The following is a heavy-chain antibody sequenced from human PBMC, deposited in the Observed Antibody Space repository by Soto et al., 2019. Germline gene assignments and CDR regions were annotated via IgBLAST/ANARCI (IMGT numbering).Heavy chain of an antibody. CDR2: INLDGSEK. J-gene: IGHJ6*02. CDR1: GFTFRTYW. Sequence: EVQLVESGGGLVQPGGSLRLSCAASGFTFRTYWLSWVRQVPGKGLEWVANINLDGSEKNYVDSVKGRLTISRDNARNSLYLQMSSLRAEDTALYYCARDGSTSGYSYDYHGMDVWGQGTTVTVSS. D-gene: IGHD5-18*01. CDR3: ARDGSTSGYSYDYHGMDV. V-gene: IGHV3-7*05.